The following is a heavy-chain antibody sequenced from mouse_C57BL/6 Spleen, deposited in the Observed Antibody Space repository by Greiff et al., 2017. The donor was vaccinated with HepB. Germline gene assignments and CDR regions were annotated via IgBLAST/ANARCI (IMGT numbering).Heavy chain of an antibody. CDR3: ARSGDYYGSSYDY. CDR1: GYTFTSYW. D-gene: IGHD1-1*01. J-gene: IGHJ2*01. CDR2: IHPNSGST. V-gene: IGHV1-64*01. Sequence: VQLQQSGAELVKPGASVKLSCKASGYTFTSYWMHWVKQRPGQGLEWIGMIHPNSGSTNYNEKFKSKATLTVDKSSSTAYMQLSSLTSEDSAVYYCARSGDYYGSSYDYWCQGTTLTVSS.